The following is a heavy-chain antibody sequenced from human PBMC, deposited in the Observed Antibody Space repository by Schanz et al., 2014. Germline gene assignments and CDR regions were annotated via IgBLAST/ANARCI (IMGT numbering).Heavy chain of an antibody. CDR3: ARDRDAGGYDS. D-gene: IGHD2-8*02. V-gene: IGHV3-21*01. CDR2: ISNGGGSI. CDR1: GFTFSYYN. J-gene: IGHJ5*01. Sequence: EVQLVESGGGLVKPGGSLRLSCAASGFTFSYYNMNWVRQAPGKGLEWVSSISNGGGSIYYADSVKGRFTISRDNAKNSVYLQMHSLRAEDTALYYCARDRDAGGYDSWGQGTLVTVSS.